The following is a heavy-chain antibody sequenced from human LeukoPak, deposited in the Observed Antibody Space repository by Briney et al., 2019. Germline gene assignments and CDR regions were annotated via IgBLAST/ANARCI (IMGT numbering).Heavy chain of an antibody. J-gene: IGHJ5*02. CDR1: GGSFSGYY. V-gene: IGHV4-34*01. Sequence: SETLSLTCAVYGGSFSGYYWSWIRQPPGKGLEWIGEINHSGSTNYNPSLKSRVTISVDTSKNQFSLKLSSVTAADTAVYYCERRQRYCSSTSCYGGRTFDPWGQGTLVTVSS. CDR3: ERRQRYCSSTSCYGGRTFDP. CDR2: INHSGST. D-gene: IGHD2-2*01.